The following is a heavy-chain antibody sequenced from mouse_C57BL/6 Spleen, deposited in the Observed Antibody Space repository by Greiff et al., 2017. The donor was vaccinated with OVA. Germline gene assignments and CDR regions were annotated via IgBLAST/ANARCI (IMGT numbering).Heavy chain of an antibody. V-gene: IGHV1-82*01. CDR3: ATYYDYDFDY. CDR2: IYPGDGDT. CDR1: GYAFSSSW. Sequence: VKLMESGPELVKPGASVKISCKASGYAFSSSWMNWVKQRPGKGLEWIGRIYPGDGDTNYNGKFKGKATLTADKSSSTAYMQLSSLTSEDSAVYFCATYYDYDFDYWGQGTTLTVSS. D-gene: IGHD2-4*01. J-gene: IGHJ2*01.